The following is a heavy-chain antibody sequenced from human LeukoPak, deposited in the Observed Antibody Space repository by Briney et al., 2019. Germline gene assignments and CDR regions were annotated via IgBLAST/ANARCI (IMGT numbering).Heavy chain of an antibody. J-gene: IGHJ4*02. CDR1: GFTFSNYW. D-gene: IGHD6-19*01. Sequence: GGSLRLSCAASGFTFSNYWMNWVRQAPGKGLEWVANIKQDGSEKYYVDSVKGRFTISRDNAKNSLYLQMNSLRAEDTAVYYCARVSSGWYPFDYWGQGTPVTVSS. CDR2: IKQDGSEK. CDR3: ARVSSGWYPFDY. V-gene: IGHV3-7*03.